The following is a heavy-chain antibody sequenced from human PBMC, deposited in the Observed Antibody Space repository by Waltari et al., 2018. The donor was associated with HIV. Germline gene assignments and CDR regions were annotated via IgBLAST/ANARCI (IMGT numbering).Heavy chain of an antibody. CDR3: ARAAHSYYDSSPYYFDY. CDR1: GYTFTSYA. D-gene: IGHD3-22*01. Sequence: QVQLVQSGAEVKKPGASVKVSCKASGYTFTSYAMHWVRQAPGQRLEWMGWINAGNGNTKYSRKVQGGVTITRDTSASTAYMELSSLRSEDTAVYYCARAAHSYYDSSPYYFDYWGQGSLVTVSS. J-gene: IGHJ4*02. CDR2: INAGNGNT. V-gene: IGHV1-3*01.